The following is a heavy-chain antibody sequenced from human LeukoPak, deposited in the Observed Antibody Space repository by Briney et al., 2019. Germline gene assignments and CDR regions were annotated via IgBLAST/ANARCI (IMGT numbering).Heavy chain of an antibody. V-gene: IGHV2-70*01. CDR1: GFSLSTSGMC. CDR2: IDWDDDK. Sequence: ESGPALVKPTQTLTLTCTFSGFSLSTSGMCVSWIRQPPGKALEWLALIDWDDDKYYSTSLKTRLTISKDTSKNQVVLTMTNMDPVDTATYYCARIRKSAYCGGDCYSDGMDVWGQGTTVTVSS. CDR3: ARIRKSAYCGGDCYSDGMDV. J-gene: IGHJ6*02. D-gene: IGHD2-21*02.